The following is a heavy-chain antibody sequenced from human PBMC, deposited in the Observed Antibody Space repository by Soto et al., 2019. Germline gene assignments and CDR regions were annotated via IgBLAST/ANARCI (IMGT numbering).Heavy chain of an antibody. V-gene: IGHV2-5*02. CDR2: IFWDDDK. CDR1: GFSLSTSGVG. Sequence: SGPTLVNPTQTLTLTCTFSGFSLSTSGVGVGWIRQPPGKALEWLGIIFWDDDKRYSPSLRSRLTITKDTSKNQVVLTMTNMDPVDTATYYCARTVATVTTVGYYYGMDVWGQGTTVTVSS. CDR3: ARTVATVTTVGYYYGMDV. D-gene: IGHD4-17*01. J-gene: IGHJ6*02.